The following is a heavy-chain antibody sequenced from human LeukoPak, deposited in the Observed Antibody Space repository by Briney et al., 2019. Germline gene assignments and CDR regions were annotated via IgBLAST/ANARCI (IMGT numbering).Heavy chain of an antibody. V-gene: IGHV4-39*07. J-gene: IGHJ6*03. CDR1: GGSINTNSYS. Sequence: SETLSLTCTVSGGSINTNSYSWGWLRQPPGKGLEWIGTLYSNGNTYYTSSLQSRATITGDTSKNQFSLKLNSMIAADTAIYYCARVYSSGWYHWFDTWGQGTLVTVSSGWTFCHCDYDYHYYMDVWDRGTTVTVYS. CDR3: ARVYSSGWYHWFDTWGQGTLVTVSSGWTFCHCDYDYHYYMDV. CDR2: LYSNGNT. D-gene: IGHD6-19*01.